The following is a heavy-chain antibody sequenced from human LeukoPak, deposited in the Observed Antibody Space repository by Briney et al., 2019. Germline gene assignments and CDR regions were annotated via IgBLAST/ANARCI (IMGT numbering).Heavy chain of an antibody. CDR1: GFTFSSYE. J-gene: IGHJ6*04. CDR3: AELGITMIGGV. D-gene: IGHD3-10*02. Sequence: GGALRLSCAASGFTFSSYEMNWVRQAPATGLEWGSYISSSGSTMYYADSVKCRFTHSRDNAKNSLYLQMNSLRAEDTAVYYCAELGITMIGGVRGKGTTVTISS. CDR2: ISSSGSTM. V-gene: IGHV3-48*03.